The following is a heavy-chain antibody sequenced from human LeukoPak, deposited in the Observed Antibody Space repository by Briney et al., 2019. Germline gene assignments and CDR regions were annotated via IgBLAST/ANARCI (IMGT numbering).Heavy chain of an antibody. J-gene: IGHJ4*02. Sequence: RAGGSLRLSCAASAFTFRTYAMHWVRQAPGKGLEWVAVISYGGSNKYYADSVKGRFTISRDNSKNLLYLQMNSLRAEDTAVYYCARGRLRFGPHRLDYFDYWGQGTLVTVSS. CDR1: AFTFRTYA. V-gene: IGHV3-30-3*01. D-gene: IGHD4-17*01. CDR3: ARGRLRFGPHRLDYFDY. CDR2: ISYGGSNK.